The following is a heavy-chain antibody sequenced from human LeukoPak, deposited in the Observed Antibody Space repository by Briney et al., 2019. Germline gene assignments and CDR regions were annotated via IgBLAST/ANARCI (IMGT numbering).Heavy chain of an antibody. CDR3: ARDWMVRGVTTNWFDP. D-gene: IGHD3-10*01. CDR1: GFTFSSYS. V-gene: IGHV3-48*01. CDR2: ISSSSSTI. J-gene: IGHJ5*02. Sequence: TGGSLRLSCAASGFTFSSYSMNWVRQAPGKGLEWVSYISSSSSTIYYADSVKGRFTISRDNAKNSLYLQMNSLRAEDTAVYYCARDWMVRGVTTNWFDPWGQGTLVTVSS.